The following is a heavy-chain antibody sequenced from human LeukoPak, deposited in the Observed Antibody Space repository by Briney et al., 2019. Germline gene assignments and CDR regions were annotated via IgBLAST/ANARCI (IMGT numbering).Heavy chain of an antibody. J-gene: IGHJ4*02. CDR1: GGTFSSYA. V-gene: IGHV1-69*13. Sequence: SVKVSCKASGGTFSSYAISWVRQAPGQGLEWMGGIIPIFGTANYAQKFQGRVTITADESTSTAYKELSSLRSEDTAVYYRARGKDGYNYYFDYWGQGTLVTVSS. CDR2: IIPIFGTA. CDR3: ARGKDGYNYYFDY. D-gene: IGHD5-24*01.